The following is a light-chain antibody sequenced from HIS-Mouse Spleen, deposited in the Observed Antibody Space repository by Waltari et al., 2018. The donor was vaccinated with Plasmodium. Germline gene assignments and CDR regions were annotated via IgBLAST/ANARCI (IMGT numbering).Light chain of an antibody. CDR2: GAS. CDR3: QQYNNWSFI. CDR1: QSVSSN. V-gene: IGKV3-15*01. Sequence: DIVMTQSPATLSVSPGERATISCRASQSVSSNLAWYQQKPGQAPRLLIYGASTRATGIPARFSGSGSGTEFTLTISSLQSEDFAVYYCQQYNNWSFIFGPGTKVDIK. J-gene: IGKJ3*01.